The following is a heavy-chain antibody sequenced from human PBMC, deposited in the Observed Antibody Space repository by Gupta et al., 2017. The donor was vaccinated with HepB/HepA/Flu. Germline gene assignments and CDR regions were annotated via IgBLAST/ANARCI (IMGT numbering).Heavy chain of an antibody. CDR3: TSFSSEFLFSYGLDV. CDR1: GFAFNNFE. V-gene: IGHV3-48*03. D-gene: IGHD6-25*01. Sequence: DVQLVESGGGLAQPGGSLRLSCAASGFAFNNFEMNWVRQATGKGLEWVSYISGSGKTTYNGGSVKGRFNISRDNAKKSLYLQMNSLRAEDTAVYYGTSFSSEFLFSYGLDVWGQGTTVTVS. CDR2: ISGSGKTT. J-gene: IGHJ6*02.